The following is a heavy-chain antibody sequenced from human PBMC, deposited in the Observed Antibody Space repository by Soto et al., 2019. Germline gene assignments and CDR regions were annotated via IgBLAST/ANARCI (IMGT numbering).Heavy chain of an antibody. Sequence: GGSLRLSCAASGFTFSSYAMSWVRQAPGKGLEWVSAISGSGGSTYYADSVKGRFTISRDNSKNTLYLQMNSLRAEDTAVYYCAADFWSGYIYYYGMDVWGHGTTVTVSS. CDR2: ISGSGGST. CDR1: GFTFSSYA. CDR3: AADFWSGYIYYYGMDV. V-gene: IGHV3-23*01. J-gene: IGHJ6*02. D-gene: IGHD3-3*01.